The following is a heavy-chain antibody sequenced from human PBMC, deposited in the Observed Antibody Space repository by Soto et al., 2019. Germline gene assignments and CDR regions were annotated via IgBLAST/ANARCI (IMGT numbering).Heavy chain of an antibody. Sequence: ASVKVSCKASGYTFTGYYMHWVRQAPGQGLEWMGWINPNSGGTNYAQKFQGWVTMTRDTSISTAYMELSRLRSDDTAVYYCARGIAAAGSPRMDAWGKGTTVTVSS. CDR2: INPNSGGT. V-gene: IGHV1-2*04. CDR1: GYTFTGYY. J-gene: IGHJ6*04. CDR3: ARGIAAAGSPRMDA. D-gene: IGHD6-13*01.